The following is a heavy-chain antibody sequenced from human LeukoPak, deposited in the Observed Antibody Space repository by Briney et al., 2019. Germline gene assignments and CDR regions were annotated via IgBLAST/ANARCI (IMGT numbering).Heavy chain of an antibody. Sequence: ASETLSLTCTVPGGSISSSSYYWGWIRQPPGKGLEWIGSIYYSGSTYYNPSLKSRVTISVDTSKNQFSLKLSSVTAADTAVYYCARQRGYCSSTSCYKGEWFDPWGQGTLVTVSS. J-gene: IGHJ5*02. D-gene: IGHD2-2*02. CDR1: GGSISSSSYY. CDR2: IYYSGST. CDR3: ARQRGYCSSTSCYKGEWFDP. V-gene: IGHV4-39*01.